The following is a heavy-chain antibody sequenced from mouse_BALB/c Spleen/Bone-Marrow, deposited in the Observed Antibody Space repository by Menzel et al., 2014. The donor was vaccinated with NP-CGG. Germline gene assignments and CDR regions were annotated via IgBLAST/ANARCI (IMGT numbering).Heavy chain of an antibody. V-gene: IGHV14-3*02. CDR3: AVYDYEGFAY. J-gene: IGHJ3*01. CDR2: IDPANGNT. Sequence: VQLQQSGAELVKPGASVKLSCTASGFNIKDTYMHWVKQRPEQGLEWIGRIDPANGNTKYDPKFQGKATITADTSSNTAYLQFSSLTSEDTAVYYCAVYDYEGFAYWGQGTLVTVSA. CDR1: GFNIKDTY. D-gene: IGHD2-4*01.